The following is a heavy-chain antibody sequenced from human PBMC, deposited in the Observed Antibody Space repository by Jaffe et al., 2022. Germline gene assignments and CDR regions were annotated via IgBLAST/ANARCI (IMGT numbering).Heavy chain of an antibody. CDR1: GFTFSSYE. D-gene: IGHD6-13*01. V-gene: IGHV3-48*03. CDR3: ARESAAAGIRNWFDP. CDR2: ISSSGSTI. J-gene: IGHJ5*02. Sequence: EVQLVESGGGLVQPGGSLRLSCAASGFTFSSYEMNWVRQAPGKGLEWVSYISSSGSTIYYADSVKGRFTISRDNAKNSLYLQMNSLRAEDTAVYYCARESAAAGIRNWFDPWGQGTLVTVSS.